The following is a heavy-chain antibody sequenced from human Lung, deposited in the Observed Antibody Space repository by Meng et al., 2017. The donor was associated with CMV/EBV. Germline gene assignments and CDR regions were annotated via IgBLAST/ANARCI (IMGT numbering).Heavy chain of an antibody. Sequence: QVQLVQSASELKKPGASAKIACKTSGYSFFSLMLNWMRQAPGQGLEWIGLIDTSTGRPTYGQDFVGRFVISSDIGVSTSYLLITDLRADDTALYYCARTYDHRWRNHHYLDYWGQGTLVTVSS. CDR1: GYSFFSLM. CDR2: IDTSTGRP. CDR3: ARTYDHRWRNHHYLDY. V-gene: IGHV7-4-1*02. D-gene: IGHD3-16*01. J-gene: IGHJ4*02.